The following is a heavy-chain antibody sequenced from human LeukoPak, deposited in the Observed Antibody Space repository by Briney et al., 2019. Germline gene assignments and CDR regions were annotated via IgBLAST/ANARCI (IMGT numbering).Heavy chain of an antibody. Sequence: GGSLRLSCAASGFTFRSYTMRWVRQAPGKGLEWISAISDSGDTTDYADSVRGRFTISRDNAKDTLYLQMNSLRAEDTAVYYCARPDCSSTSCYTLEYWGQGTLVTVSS. J-gene: IGHJ4*02. D-gene: IGHD2-2*02. V-gene: IGHV3-23*01. CDR3: ARPDCSSTSCYTLEY. CDR2: ISDSGDTT. CDR1: GFTFRSYT.